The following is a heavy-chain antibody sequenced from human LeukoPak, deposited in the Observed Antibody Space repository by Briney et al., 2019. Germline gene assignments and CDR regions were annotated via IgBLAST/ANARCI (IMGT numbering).Heavy chain of an antibody. CDR2: IFYSGST. CDR1: GGSISSYY. V-gene: IGHV4-59*01. CDR3: ARVFSYPLRAPFDP. D-gene: IGHD2/OR15-2a*01. J-gene: IGHJ5*02. Sequence: SETLSLTCTVSGGSISSYYWSWIRQPPGKGLEWIGYIFYSGSTNYNPSLKSRVTISVDTSKNQFSLKLSSVTAADTAVYYCARVFSYPLRAPFDPWGQGTLVTVSS.